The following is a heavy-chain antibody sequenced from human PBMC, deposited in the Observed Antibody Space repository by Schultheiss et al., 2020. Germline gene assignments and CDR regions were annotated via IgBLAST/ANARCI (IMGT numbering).Heavy chain of an antibody. J-gene: IGHJ4*02. CDR2: ISGSGSST. CDR3: AKYRITENNAFDY. Sequence: GESLKISCAASGFTFSSYAMHWVRQASGKGLEWVSTISGSGSSTYYADSVKGRFAISRDNSRNTLYLQMNSLRAEDTAVYYCAKYRITENNAFDYWGQGTRVNGYS. D-gene: IGHD1-20*01. V-gene: IGHV3-23*01. CDR1: GFTFSSYA.